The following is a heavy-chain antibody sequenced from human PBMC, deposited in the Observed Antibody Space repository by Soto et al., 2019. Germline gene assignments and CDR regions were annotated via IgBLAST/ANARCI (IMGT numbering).Heavy chain of an antibody. Sequence: QVQLQQWGAGLLKPSETLSLTCAVYGGSFSGYYCTWIRHSPGKGLEWIGEIHPSGTTNYNPSLNRRLTMSLDTTKTQFSRRLTSVTAADTAGYYCARGRDAYKGGNYWGQGTLVSVSS. D-gene: IGHD3-16*01. CDR3: ARGRDAYKGGNY. CDR2: IHPSGTT. J-gene: IGHJ4*02. CDR1: GGSFSGYY. V-gene: IGHV4-34*01.